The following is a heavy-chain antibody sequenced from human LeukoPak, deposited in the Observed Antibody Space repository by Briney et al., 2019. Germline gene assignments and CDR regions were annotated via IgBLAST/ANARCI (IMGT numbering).Heavy chain of an antibody. CDR1: GGSINTNNYY. J-gene: IGHJ5*02. CDR3: ARDWRYYYGSGGYLNWFDP. V-gene: IGHV4-39*07. CDR2: VYYNGSI. D-gene: IGHD3-10*01. Sequence: NPSETLSLTCTVSGGSINTNNYYWGWIRQPPGKGLEWIGSVYYNGSIYYNPSLKSRVTISVDTSKNHFSLNLSSVTAADTAVYYCARDWRYYYGSGGYLNWFDPWGQGTLVTVSS.